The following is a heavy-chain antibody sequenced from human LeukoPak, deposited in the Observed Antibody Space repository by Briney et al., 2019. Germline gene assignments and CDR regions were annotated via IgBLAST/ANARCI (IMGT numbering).Heavy chain of an antibody. CDR1: EFTFSSYA. V-gene: IGHV3-23*01. CDR3: ARATNPLGAFDV. Sequence: GGSLRLSCAASEFTFSSYAMSWVRQAPGKGLGWVSAISGSDGSTYYVDSVRGRFIISRDNSKNTLFLQMNSLRAEDTAIYYCARATNPLGAFDVWGQGTMLTVSS. J-gene: IGHJ3*01. CDR2: ISGSDGST. D-gene: IGHD6-13*01.